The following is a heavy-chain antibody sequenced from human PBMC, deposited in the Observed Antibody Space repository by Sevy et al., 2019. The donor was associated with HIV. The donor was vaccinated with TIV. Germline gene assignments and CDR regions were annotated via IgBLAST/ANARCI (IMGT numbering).Heavy chain of an antibody. Sequence: ASVKVSCKASGYTFTSYGISWVRQAPGQGLEWMGWISAYNGNTNYAQKLQGRVTMTTDTSTSTAYMELRSLRSDDTAVYYCARELPRGGRFGELRGWFDPWGQGTLVTVSS. J-gene: IGHJ5*02. CDR1: GYTFTSYG. V-gene: IGHV1-18*01. CDR3: ARELPRGGRFGELRGWFDP. CDR2: ISAYNGNT. D-gene: IGHD3-10*01.